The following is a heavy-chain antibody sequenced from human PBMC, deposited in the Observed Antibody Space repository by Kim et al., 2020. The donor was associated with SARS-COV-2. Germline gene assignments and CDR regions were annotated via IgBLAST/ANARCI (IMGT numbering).Heavy chain of an antibody. D-gene: IGHD7-27*01. Sequence: SQTLSLTCAVSGDNVSSYTAAWNWIRQSPSRGLEWLGRTYFRSKWSTNYAVSVQSRININADTSTNQFSLQLNSVTPEDTALYYCARQMSGRFDFWGQGT. CDR1: GDNVSSYTAA. V-gene: IGHV6-1*01. J-gene: IGHJ4*02. CDR2: TYFRSKWST. CDR3: ARQMSGRFDF.